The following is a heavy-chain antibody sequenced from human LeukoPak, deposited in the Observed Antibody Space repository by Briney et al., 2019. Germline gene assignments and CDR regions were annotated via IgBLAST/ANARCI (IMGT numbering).Heavy chain of an antibody. D-gene: IGHD4-23*01. CDR3: ARGQGSIGVRWVY. Sequence: GGSLRLSCAASGFTFSSNYMSWVRQAPGKGLEWVSVIYSGGSTYYADSVKGRFTISRDNAKNSLYLQMNSLRAEDTAVYYCARGQGSIGVRWVYGGQGTLVTVS. CDR2: IYSGGST. CDR1: GFTFSSNY. J-gene: IGHJ4*02. V-gene: IGHV3-66*01.